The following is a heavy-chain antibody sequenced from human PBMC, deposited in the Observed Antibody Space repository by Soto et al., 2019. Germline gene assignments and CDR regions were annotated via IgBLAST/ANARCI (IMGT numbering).Heavy chain of an antibody. V-gene: IGHV1-69*12. CDR2: IIPLFGTT. Sequence: QVQLVQSGAEVKKPGSSVTVSCRASGGTFSNYAINWVRQAPGQGLEWMAGIIPLFGTTNYAQKFQGRVTITADESTSTAYMELTSLRSEDTAVFYCATSPYSYDTSGSLEYWGQGTLVSVSS. CDR3: ATSPYSYDTSGSLEY. J-gene: IGHJ4*02. D-gene: IGHD3-22*01. CDR1: GGTFSNYA.